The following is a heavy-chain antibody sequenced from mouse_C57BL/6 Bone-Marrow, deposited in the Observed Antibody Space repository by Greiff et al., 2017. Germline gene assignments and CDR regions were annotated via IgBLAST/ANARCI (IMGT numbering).Heavy chain of an antibody. CDR2: IHPNSGST. CDR3: ARRTGTYRYFDV. V-gene: IGHV1-64*01. D-gene: IGHD4-1*01. CDR1: GYTFTSYW. Sequence: VQLQQPGAELVKPGASVKLSCKASGYTFTSYWMHWVKQRPGQGLEWIGMIHPNSGSTNYNEKFKSKATLTVDKSSSTAYMQLSSLTSEDSAVYYCARRTGTYRYFDVWGTGTTVTVSS. J-gene: IGHJ1*03.